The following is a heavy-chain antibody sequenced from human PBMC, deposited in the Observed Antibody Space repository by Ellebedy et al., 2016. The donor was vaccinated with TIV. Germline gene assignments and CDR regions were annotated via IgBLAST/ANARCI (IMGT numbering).Heavy chain of an antibody. J-gene: IGHJ5*02. CDR3: ARGFRSYGDSWFDP. Sequence: GGSLRLSXAASGFTFSDYSMNWVRQAPGKGLEWVSYISSSSSTIYYTDSVKGRFTISRDNAKNSLYLQMNSLRVEDTAVYYCARGFRSYGDSWFDPWGQGTLVTVSS. D-gene: IGHD3-10*01. CDR1: GFTFSDYS. CDR2: ISSSSSTI. V-gene: IGHV3-48*04.